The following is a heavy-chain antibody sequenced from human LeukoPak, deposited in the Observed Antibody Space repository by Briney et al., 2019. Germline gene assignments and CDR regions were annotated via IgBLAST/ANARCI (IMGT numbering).Heavy chain of an antibody. J-gene: IGHJ4*02. CDR1: GFTFSSYG. D-gene: IGHD3-10*01. V-gene: IGHV3-33*08. CDR3: ARGGDSYFDY. Sequence: GGSLRLSCAASGFTFSSYGMHWVRQAPGKGLEWVAVIWYDGNNKYYADFVKGRFTISRDNAKNSLYLQMNSLRAEDTAVYYCARGGDSYFDYWGQGTLVTVSS. CDR2: IWYDGNNK.